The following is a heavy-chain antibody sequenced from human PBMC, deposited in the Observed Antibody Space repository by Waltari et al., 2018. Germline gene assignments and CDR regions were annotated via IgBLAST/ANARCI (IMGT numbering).Heavy chain of an antibody. V-gene: IGHV4-59*11. CDR3: ARLRRTASYYYYGMDV. CDR2: IYYSGST. D-gene: IGHD3-3*01. Sequence: QVQLQESGPGLVKPSETLSLTCTVSGGSISSHHWSWIRQPPGKGLEWIGYIYYSGSTNYNPSLKSRVTISVDTSKNQFSLKLSSVTAADTAVYYCARLRRTASYYYYGMDVWGQGTTVTVSS. CDR1: GGSISSHH. J-gene: IGHJ6*02.